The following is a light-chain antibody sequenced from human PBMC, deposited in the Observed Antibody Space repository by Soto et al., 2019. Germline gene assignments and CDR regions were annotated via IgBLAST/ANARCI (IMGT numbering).Light chain of an antibody. CDR2: DVS. Sequence: QSALTQPASVSRAPGLSITISCTGTSSDVGGYNYVSWYQQHPGKAPKLMIYDVSNRPSGVSNRFSGSKSGNTASLTISGLQAEDEADYYCSSYTSSSTPLYVFGTGTKVTVL. CDR3: SSYTSSSTPLYV. CDR1: SSDVGGYNY. V-gene: IGLV2-14*01. J-gene: IGLJ1*01.